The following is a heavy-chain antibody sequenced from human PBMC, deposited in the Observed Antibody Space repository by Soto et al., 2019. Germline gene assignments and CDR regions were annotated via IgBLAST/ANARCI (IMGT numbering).Heavy chain of an antibody. V-gene: IGHV4-39*01. D-gene: IGHD5-12*01. CDR2: IRYSGTT. Sequence: SETRSLTCTVSGGSISSSSYDWGWIRQPPGKGPEWIGSIRYSGTTYYSVSLKSRVTISVDTSENQLSLKLTSVTAADTALYYCARHDRKAVPSTMGWFDPWGQG. J-gene: IGHJ5*02. CDR1: GGSISSSSYD. CDR3: ARHDRKAVPSTMGWFDP.